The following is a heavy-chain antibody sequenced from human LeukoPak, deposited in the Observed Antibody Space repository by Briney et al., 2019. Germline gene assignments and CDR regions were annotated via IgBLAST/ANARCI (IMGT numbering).Heavy chain of an antibody. CDR3: AKDLRRRELPLRIFDY. CDR2: ISGSGGST. V-gene: IGHV3-23*01. J-gene: IGHJ4*02. Sequence: GGSLRLSCAASGFTFSSYAMSWVRQAPGKGLEWVSAISGSGGSTYYADSVKGRFTISRDNSKNTPYLQMNSLRAEDTAVYYCAKDLRRRELPLRIFDYWGQGTLVTVSS. CDR1: GFTFSSYA. D-gene: IGHD1-26*01.